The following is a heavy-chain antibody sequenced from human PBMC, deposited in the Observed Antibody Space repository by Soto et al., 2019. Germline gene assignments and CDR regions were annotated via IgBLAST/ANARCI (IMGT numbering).Heavy chain of an antibody. CDR1: GGSISSYY. CDR3: ARHYPIGNNWNYFDY. CDR2: ISHTGST. J-gene: IGHJ4*02. Sequence: SETLSLTCSVSGGSISSYYWGWIRQPPGKGLEWIGYISHTGSTDYSPSLKSRVTISVDTSKNQFSLKVRSVTAADTAIYFCARHYPIGNNWNYFDYWARGTLVPVSS. D-gene: IGHD1-1*01. V-gene: IGHV4-59*08.